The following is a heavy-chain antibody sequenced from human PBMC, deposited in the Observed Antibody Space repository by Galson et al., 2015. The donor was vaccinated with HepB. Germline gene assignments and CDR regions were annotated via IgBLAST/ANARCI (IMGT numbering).Heavy chain of an antibody. J-gene: IGHJ4*02. CDR3: AKGAGYLHI. Sequence: SLRLSCAASGFTFSSYWMSWVRQAPGKGLEWVANIKQDGSEKYYGDSVKGRFTISRDNSKNSLYLQMNSLRAEDTAVYYCAKGAGYLHIWGQGTVVTVSS. D-gene: IGHD3-9*01. CDR1: GFTFSSYW. V-gene: IGHV3-7*03. CDR2: IKQDGSEK.